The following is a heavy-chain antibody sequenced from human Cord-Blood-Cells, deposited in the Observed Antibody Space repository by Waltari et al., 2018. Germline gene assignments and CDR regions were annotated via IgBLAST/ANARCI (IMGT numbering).Heavy chain of an antibody. CDR2: INHSGST. D-gene: IGHD7-27*01. Sequence: QVQLQQWGAGLLKLSASLTPTCAVNGGFVSGSYGSWIRQHPGKGLVWIGEINHSGSTNYNPSLKSRFTISVDTSKNQFSLKLSSVTAADTAVYYCASQTPGDWGQGTLVTVSS. V-gene: IGHV4-34*01. CDR1: GGFVSGSY. CDR3: ASQTPGD. J-gene: IGHJ4*02.